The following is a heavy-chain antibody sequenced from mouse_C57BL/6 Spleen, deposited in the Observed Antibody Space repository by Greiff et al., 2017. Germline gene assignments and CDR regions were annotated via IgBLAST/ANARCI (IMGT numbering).Heavy chain of an antibody. CDR1: GYSITSGYY. Sequence: EVKVEESGPGLVKPSQSLSLTCSVTGYSITSGYYWNWLRQFPGNKLEWMGYISYDGSNNYNPSLKNRISITRDTSKNQFFMKLNYVTTEDTATYYCARGDGYYYFDYWGQGTTLTVSS. CDR3: ARGDGYYYFDY. D-gene: IGHD2-3*01. J-gene: IGHJ2*01. CDR2: ISYDGSN. V-gene: IGHV3-6*01.